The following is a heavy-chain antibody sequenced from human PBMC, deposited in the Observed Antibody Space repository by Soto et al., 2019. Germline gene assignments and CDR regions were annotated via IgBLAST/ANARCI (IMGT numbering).Heavy chain of an antibody. D-gene: IGHD4-17*01. CDR3: ARDRYNGDYGHGMDV. CDR1: GGSISSGDYY. J-gene: IGHJ6*02. V-gene: IGHV4-30-4*01. Sequence: QVQLQESGPGLVKPSQTLSLTCTVSGGSISSGDYYWSWIRQPPGKGLEWIGYIYYSGSTYYNPSLKSRVTISVDTSKSQFSLKLSSVTAADTAVYYCARDRYNGDYGHGMDVGGQGTTVTVSS. CDR2: IYYSGST.